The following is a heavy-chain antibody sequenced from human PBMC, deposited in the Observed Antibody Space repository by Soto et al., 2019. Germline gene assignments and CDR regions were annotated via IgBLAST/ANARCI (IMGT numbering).Heavy chain of an antibody. CDR1: GGSFIGYY. D-gene: IGHD6-13*01. J-gene: IGHJ4*02. Sequence: SETLSLTGSVYGGSFIGYYWSWIRQPPGKGLEWIGEINHSGSTNYNPSLKSRVTISVDTSKNQFSLKLSSVTAADTAVYYCARVRSIAAAFDYWGQGTLVTVSS. V-gene: IGHV4-34*01. CDR2: INHSGST. CDR3: ARVRSIAAAFDY.